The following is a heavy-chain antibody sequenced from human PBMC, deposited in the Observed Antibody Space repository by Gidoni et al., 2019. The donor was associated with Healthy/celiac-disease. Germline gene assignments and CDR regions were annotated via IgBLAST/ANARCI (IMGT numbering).Heavy chain of an antibody. Sequence: EVQLVESGGGLVQPGRSLRLSCAASGLTFDAYAMHWVRQAPGKGLEWVSGISWNSGSIGYADSVKGRFTISRDNAKNSLYLQMNSLRAEDTALYYCAKGPRITMVRGGGYYFDYWGQGTLVTVSS. CDR1: GLTFDAYA. CDR3: AKGPRITMVRGGGYYFDY. V-gene: IGHV3-9*01. J-gene: IGHJ4*02. CDR2: ISWNSGSI. D-gene: IGHD3-10*01.